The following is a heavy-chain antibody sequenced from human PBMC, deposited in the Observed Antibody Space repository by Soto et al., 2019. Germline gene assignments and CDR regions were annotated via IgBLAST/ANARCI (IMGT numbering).Heavy chain of an antibody. Sequence: GASVKVSCKASGGTFTSYAISWLRQAPGQGLEWMGGISPIFGKANYAQKFQGRVTITADESTSTAYMELSSLRSEDTAVYYWAAIAAGGISGGDWFDPWGQGTLVTVSS. J-gene: IGHJ5*02. D-gene: IGHD6-13*01. CDR3: AAIAAGGISGGDWFDP. V-gene: IGHV1-69*13. CDR2: ISPIFGKA. CDR1: GGTFTSYA.